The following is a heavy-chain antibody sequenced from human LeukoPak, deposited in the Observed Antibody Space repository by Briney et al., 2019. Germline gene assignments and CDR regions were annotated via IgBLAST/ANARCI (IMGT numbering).Heavy chain of an antibody. J-gene: IGHJ4*02. Sequence: GGSLRLSCAAYGFTFSSYGMHWVRQAPGKGLEWVAVIWYDGSNKYYADSVKGRFTISRDNSKNTLYLQMNSLRAEDTAVYYCARADYGGNLFFDYWGQGALVTVSS. V-gene: IGHV3-33*01. CDR1: GFTFSSYG. D-gene: IGHD4-23*01. CDR2: IWYDGSNK. CDR3: ARADYGGNLFFDY.